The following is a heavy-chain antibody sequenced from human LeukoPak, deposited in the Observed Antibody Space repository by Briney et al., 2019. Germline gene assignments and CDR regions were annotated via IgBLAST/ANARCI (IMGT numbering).Heavy chain of an antibody. CDR3: ARDGGPTGIFDY. J-gene: IGHJ4*02. CDR2: IYYSGST. CDR1: GGSISSHY. V-gene: IGHV4-59*11. D-gene: IGHD1-14*01. Sequence: SETLSLTCTVSGGSISSHYWSWIRQPPGKGLEWIGYIYYSGSTNYNPSLKSRVTISVDTSKNQFSLKLSSVTAADTAVYYCARDGGPTGIFDYWGQGTLVTVSS.